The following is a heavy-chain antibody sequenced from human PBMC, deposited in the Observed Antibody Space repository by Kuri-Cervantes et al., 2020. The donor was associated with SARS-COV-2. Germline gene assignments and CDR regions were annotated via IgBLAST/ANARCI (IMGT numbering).Heavy chain of an antibody. Sequence: SETLSLTCTVSGGSINNYYWSWTRQPPGRGLEWIGYISYSGNTNYNPSLKSRVTISIDTAKNRFSLKLRYVTAADTAVYYCARDILSSDSWSGYYRPPGRWFDPWGQGTLVTVSS. CDR2: ISYSGNT. CDR1: GGSINNYY. J-gene: IGHJ5*02. D-gene: IGHD3-3*01. CDR3: ARDILSSDSWSGYYRPPGRWFDP. V-gene: IGHV4-59*01.